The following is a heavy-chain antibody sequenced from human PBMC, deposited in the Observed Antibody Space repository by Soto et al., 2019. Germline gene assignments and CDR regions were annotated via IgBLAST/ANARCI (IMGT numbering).Heavy chain of an antibody. D-gene: IGHD1-26*01. Sequence: SETLSLTCTVSDGSISSYYWSWIRQPPGKGLEWIGYIYYSGSTNYNPSLKSRVTISVDTSKNQFSLKLSPVTAADTAVYYCARRYGGNFDFWGQGTLVTVSS. CDR1: DGSISSYY. CDR3: ARRYGGNFDF. J-gene: IGHJ4*02. CDR2: IYYSGST. V-gene: IGHV4-59*01.